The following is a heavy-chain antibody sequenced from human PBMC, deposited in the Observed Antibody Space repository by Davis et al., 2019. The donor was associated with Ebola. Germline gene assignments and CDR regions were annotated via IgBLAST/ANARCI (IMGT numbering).Heavy chain of an antibody. CDR3: ARGGEYGWGSSNWYFDL. CDR1: GYTFTSYG. D-gene: IGHD3-10*01. V-gene: IGHV1-18*04. Sequence: ASVKVSCKASGYTFTSYGISWVRQAPGQGLEWMGWISAYNGNTNYAQKLQGRVTMTTDTSTSTAYMELRSLRSDDTAVYYCARGGEYGWGSSNWYFDLWGRGTLVTVSS. CDR2: ISAYNGNT. J-gene: IGHJ2*01.